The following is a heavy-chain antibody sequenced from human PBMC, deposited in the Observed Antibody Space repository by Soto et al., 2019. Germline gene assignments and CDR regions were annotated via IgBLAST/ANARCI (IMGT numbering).Heavy chain of an antibody. D-gene: IGHD2-15*01. CDR2: INAGNGNT. J-gene: IGHJ4*02. Sequence: ASVKVSCKASGYTFTSYAMHWVRQAPGQRLEWMGWINAGNGNTKYSQKFQGRVTITRDTSASTAYMELSSLRSEDTAVYYCATLEVRYCCGVSCYRFDYWGQGTLVTVSS. CDR1: GYTFTSYA. V-gene: IGHV1-3*01. CDR3: ATLEVRYCCGVSCYRFDY.